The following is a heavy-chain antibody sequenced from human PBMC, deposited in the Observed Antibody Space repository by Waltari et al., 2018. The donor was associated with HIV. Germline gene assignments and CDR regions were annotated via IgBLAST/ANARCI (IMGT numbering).Heavy chain of an antibody. CDR3: ARDRSEGGGYYYYGLDV. V-gene: IGHV3-33*01. D-gene: IGHD2-15*01. Sequence: QVQLVESGGGVVQPGRSLRLSCAASGFTFSSYGMHWVRQAPGKGLDGVAVIGYDGTNKYYADSVKGRFTISRDNSKNTLYLQMNSLRAEDTAVYYCARDRSEGGGYYYYGLDVWGQGTTVTVSS. CDR1: GFTFSSYG. J-gene: IGHJ6*02. CDR2: IGYDGTNK.